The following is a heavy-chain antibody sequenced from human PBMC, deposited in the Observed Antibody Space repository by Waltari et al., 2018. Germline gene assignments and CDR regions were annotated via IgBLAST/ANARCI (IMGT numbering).Heavy chain of an antibody. CDR1: GGSISSSSYY. CDR3: ASERSGYYMTSFYYDMDV. V-gene: IGHV4-39*01. D-gene: IGHD3-3*01. CDR2: IHYTSST. J-gene: IGHJ6*03. Sequence: QLQLQESGPGLVKPSETLSLICTVSGGSISSSSYYWGWIRQPPGKGLEWIGSIHYTSSTPYNPALKSRVTISVDTSKNQFSLKLSSVTAADTAVYYCASERSGYYMTSFYYDMDVWGKGTTVTVSS.